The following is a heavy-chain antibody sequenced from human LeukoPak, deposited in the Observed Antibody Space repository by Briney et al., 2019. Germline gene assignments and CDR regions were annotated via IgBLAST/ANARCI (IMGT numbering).Heavy chain of an antibody. CDR2: INHSGST. CDR1: GGSISSYY. V-gene: IGHV4-34*01. CDR3: ARSLPYCSSTSCYSPPDY. D-gene: IGHD2-2*01. Sequence: SETLSLTCTVSGGSISSYYWSWIRQPPGKGLEWIGEINHSGSTNYNPSLKSRVTISEDTSKNQFSLKLSSVTAADTAVYYCARSLPYCSSTSCYSPPDYWGQGTLVTVSS. J-gene: IGHJ4*02.